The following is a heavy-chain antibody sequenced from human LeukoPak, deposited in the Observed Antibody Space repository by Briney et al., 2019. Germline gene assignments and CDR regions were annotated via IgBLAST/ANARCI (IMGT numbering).Heavy chain of an antibody. D-gene: IGHD4-11*01. V-gene: IGHV3-48*03. CDR2: ISSGGSTI. CDR1: GFTFSSYE. Sequence: GGSLRLSCAASGFTFSSYEMNWVRQAPGKGLEWVSYISSGGSTIYYADSVKGRFTISRDNAKNSLYLQVNSLRAEDMAVYFCARDLRRLQFTPEGADYWGQGTLVTVSS. J-gene: IGHJ4*02. CDR3: ARDLRRLQFTPEGADY.